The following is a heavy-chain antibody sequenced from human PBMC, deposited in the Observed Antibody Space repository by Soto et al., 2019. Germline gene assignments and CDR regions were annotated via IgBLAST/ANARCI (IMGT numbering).Heavy chain of an antibody. J-gene: IGHJ6*02. CDR1: GGSISSGDYY. Sequence: SETLSLTCTVSGGSISSGDYYWSWIRQPPGKGLEWIGYIYYSGSTYYNPSLKSRVTISVDTSKNQFSLKLSSVTAADTAVYYCARDPPGNGMDVWGQGTTVTVSS. CDR3: ARDPPGNGMDV. V-gene: IGHV4-30-4*01. CDR2: IYYSGST.